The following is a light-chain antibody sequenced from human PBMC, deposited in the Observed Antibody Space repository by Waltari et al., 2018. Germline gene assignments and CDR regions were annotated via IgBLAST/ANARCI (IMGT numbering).Light chain of an antibody. V-gene: IGKV1-39*01. CDR2: AAS. CDR1: QSISSY. Sequence: XXQMXXXXSSLSASXGDXVTITCRASQSISSYLNWYQLKPGQAPKLLIFAASTLQSXVPSRFSGSGXXPDFTXXXXXLXXAXXXTYHCQQSYSIPYTFGQGTKLEIK. CDR3: QQSYSIPYT. J-gene: IGKJ2*01.